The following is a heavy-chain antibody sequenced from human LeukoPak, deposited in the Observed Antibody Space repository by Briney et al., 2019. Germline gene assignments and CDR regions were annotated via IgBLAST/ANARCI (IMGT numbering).Heavy chain of an antibody. J-gene: IGHJ6*03. CDR1: GGSISSYY. D-gene: IGHD2-2*01. CDR2: IYYSGST. CDR3: ATSQYQLLPYYYYYYMDV. V-gene: IGHV4-59*01. Sequence: SETLSLTGTGSGGSISSYYWSWIRQPPGKGLEWIGYIYYSGSTNYNPSLKSLVTISVDSSKNQFSLKLSSVTAADTAVYYCATSQYQLLPYYYYYYMDVWGKGTTVTISS.